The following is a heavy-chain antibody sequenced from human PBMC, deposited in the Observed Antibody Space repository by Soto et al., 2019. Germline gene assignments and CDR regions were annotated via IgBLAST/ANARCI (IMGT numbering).Heavy chain of an antibody. J-gene: IGHJ4*02. CDR2: ISGSGGST. Sequence: GGSQRVSCAASGFTFSSYSRSWVRQDRGKGLEWVSAISGSGGSTYYADSVKGRFTISRDNSKNTLYLQMNSLRAEDTAVYYCAKLNDYVWGSYRPTFDYWGQGTLVTVSS. V-gene: IGHV3-23*01. CDR3: AKLNDYVWGSYRPTFDY. D-gene: IGHD3-16*02. CDR1: GFTFSSYS.